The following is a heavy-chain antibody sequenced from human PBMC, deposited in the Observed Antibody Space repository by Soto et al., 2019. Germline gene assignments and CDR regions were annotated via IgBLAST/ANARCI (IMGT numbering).Heavy chain of an antibody. Sequence: PGGSLRLSCAASGFTFSSYWMHWVRQAPGKGLVWVSRINSDGSSTSYADSVKGRFTISRDNAKNTLYLQMNSLRAEDTAVYYCERLLNAYYYDSSGYYYPWGQGTLVTVSS. J-gene: IGHJ5*02. CDR1: GFTFSSYW. V-gene: IGHV3-74*01. CDR3: ERLLNAYYYDSSGYYYP. CDR2: INSDGSST. D-gene: IGHD3-22*01.